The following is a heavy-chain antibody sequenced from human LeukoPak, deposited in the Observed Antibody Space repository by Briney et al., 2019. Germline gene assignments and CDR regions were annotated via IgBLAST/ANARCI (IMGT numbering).Heavy chain of an antibody. CDR2: ISSSSSYI. V-gene: IGHV3-21*01. Sequence: GGSLRLSCAASGFTFSSYSMNWVRQAPGRGLEWVSSISSSSSYIYYADSVKGRFTISRDNAKNSLYLQMNSLRAEDTAVYYCARDGLVWAYFDYWGQGTLVTVSS. J-gene: IGHJ4*02. CDR1: GFTFSSYS. D-gene: IGHD3/OR15-3a*01. CDR3: ARDGLVWAYFDY.